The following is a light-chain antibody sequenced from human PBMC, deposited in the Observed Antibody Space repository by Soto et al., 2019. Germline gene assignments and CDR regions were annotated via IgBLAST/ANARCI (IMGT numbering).Light chain of an antibody. CDR1: QNVNSN. CDR3: QQYNNWPMYT. Sequence: EIVMTQSPATLSVSPGERATLSCRASQNVNSNLAWYQQKPGQAPRLLIYGASTRAAGVPARISGGGSGTEFTLTIRSLQSEDFAVYYCQQYNNWPMYTFGQGTKLEIK. J-gene: IGKJ2*01. V-gene: IGKV3-15*01. CDR2: GAS.